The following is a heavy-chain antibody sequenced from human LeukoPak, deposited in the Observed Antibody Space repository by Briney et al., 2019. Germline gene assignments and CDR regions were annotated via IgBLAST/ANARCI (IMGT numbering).Heavy chain of an antibody. CDR1: GFTFSSYA. J-gene: IGHJ4*02. CDR2: ISGSGGST. V-gene: IGHV3-23*01. CDR3: AYRNNFEY. D-gene: IGHD1-26*01. Sequence: GGSLRLSCAASGFTFSSYAMSWVRQAPGKGLEWVSAISGSGGSTYYADSVKGRFTISRDDAKRTVDLQMDNLRAEDTAIYYCAYRNNFEYWGQGALVTVSS.